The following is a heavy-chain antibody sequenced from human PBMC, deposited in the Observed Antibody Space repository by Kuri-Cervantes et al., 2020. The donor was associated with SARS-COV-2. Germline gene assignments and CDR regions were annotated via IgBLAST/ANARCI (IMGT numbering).Heavy chain of an antibody. J-gene: IGHJ3*02. D-gene: IGHD6-19*01. CDR3: ARDLEAVAGGAFDI. V-gene: IGHV1-46*01. CDR2: INPSGGST. CDR1: GGTFSSYT. Sequence: ASVKVSCKASGGTFSSYTISWVRQAPGQGLEWMGIINPSGGSTSYAQKFQGRVTMTRDTSTSTVYMELSSLRSEDTAVYYCARDLEAVAGGAFDIWGQGTMVTVSS.